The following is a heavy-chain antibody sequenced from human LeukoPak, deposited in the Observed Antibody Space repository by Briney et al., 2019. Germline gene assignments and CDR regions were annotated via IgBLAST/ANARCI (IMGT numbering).Heavy chain of an antibody. V-gene: IGHV3-23*01. D-gene: IGHD4-23*01. J-gene: IGHJ5*02. CDR2: FTAYGGT. CDR1: GFVFSDYT. Sequence: GGSLRLSCAASGFVFSDYTMMWVRRAPGKGLQWVATFTAYGGTYYAASVKGRFAISRDNSRDTVSLYMNSLRVEDTAMYYCAKGSTGGKVDWFDPWGPGTLVTVSS. CDR3: AKGSTGGKVDWFDP.